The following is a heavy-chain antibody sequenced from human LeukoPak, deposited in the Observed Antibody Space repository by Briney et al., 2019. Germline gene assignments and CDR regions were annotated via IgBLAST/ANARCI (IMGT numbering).Heavy chain of an antibody. J-gene: IGHJ4*02. Sequence: GGSLRLSCAASGFTFSSYGMHWVRQAPGKGLEWVAFIRYDGSNKYYADSVKGRFTISRDNAKNSLYLQMNSLRAEDTAVYYCAREGGTYWGQGTLVTVSS. CDR1: GFTFSSYG. V-gene: IGHV3-30*02. CDR3: AREGGTY. CDR2: IRYDGSNK. D-gene: IGHD1-1*01.